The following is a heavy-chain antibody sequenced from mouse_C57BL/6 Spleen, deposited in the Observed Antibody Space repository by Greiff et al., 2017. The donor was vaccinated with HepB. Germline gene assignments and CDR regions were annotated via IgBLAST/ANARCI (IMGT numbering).Heavy chain of an antibody. CDR3: TRYLPSPFAY. J-gene: IGHJ3*01. V-gene: IGHV1-15*01. Sequence: VQLQQSGAELVRPGASVTLSCKASGYTFTDYEMHWVKQTPVHGLEWIGAIDPETGGTAYNQKFKGKAILTADKSSSTAYMELRSLTSEDSAVYYYTRYLPSPFAYWGQGTLVTVSA. CDR1: GYTFTDYE. D-gene: IGHD2-1*01. CDR2: IDPETGGT.